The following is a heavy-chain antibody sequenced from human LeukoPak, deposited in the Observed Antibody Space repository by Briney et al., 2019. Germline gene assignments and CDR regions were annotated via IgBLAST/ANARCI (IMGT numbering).Heavy chain of an antibody. V-gene: IGHV3-53*01. J-gene: IGHJ4*02. Sequence: PGGSLRLSCAASGFTVSSNHMSWVRQAPGKGLEWVSVIYSGGSTYYADSVKGRFTISRDNSKNTLYLQMNSLRAEDTAVYYCARWRGPTVPYFDYWGQGTLVTVSS. CDR2: IYSGGST. CDR3: ARWRGPTVPYFDY. D-gene: IGHD4-17*01. CDR1: GFTVSSNH.